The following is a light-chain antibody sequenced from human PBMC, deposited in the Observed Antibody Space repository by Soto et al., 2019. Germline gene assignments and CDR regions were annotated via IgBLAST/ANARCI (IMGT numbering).Light chain of an antibody. V-gene: IGKV1-39*01. J-gene: IGKJ2*01. CDR2: AAS. CDR1: QSISSY. CDR3: QQGYSIPYT. Sequence: DIQMTQSPSSLSASVGDRVTLTCRASQSISSYLNWYQQRPGKAPNLLIYAASTLQSGVPSRFSGSGSGTDFTLIIGSLQPEDFATYYCQQGYSIPYTFGQGTKLEIK.